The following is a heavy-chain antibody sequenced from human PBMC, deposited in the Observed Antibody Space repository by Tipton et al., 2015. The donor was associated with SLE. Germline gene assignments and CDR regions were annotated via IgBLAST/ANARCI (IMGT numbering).Heavy chain of an antibody. CDR3: ARFKGSNVFDAVDV. V-gene: IGHV4-4*07. D-gene: IGHD2-15*01. CDR2: IFTTGSA. Sequence: TLSLTCTVSGGSVNTHYWNWIRQPAGKGLEWIGRIFTTGSANYNPSLKSRVTMSVDPSKNELSLKLSSVTAADTAVYYCARFKGSNVFDAVDVWGQGTVVTVSS. CDR1: GGSVNTHY. J-gene: IGHJ3*01.